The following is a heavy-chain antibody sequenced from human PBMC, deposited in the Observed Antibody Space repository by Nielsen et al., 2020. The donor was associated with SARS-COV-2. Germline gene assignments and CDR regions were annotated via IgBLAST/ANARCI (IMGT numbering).Heavy chain of an antibody. CDR1: GYSFTNYY. V-gene: IGHV5-51*01. CDR3: ARRGYSYGSSFDY. J-gene: IGHJ4*02. CDR2: IFPGDSGT. Sequence: GESLKISCHGSGYSFTNYYIAWVRQMPGKGLEWMGLIFPGDSGTRYSPSFEGRVTMSVDRSRNTAYLQWNSLEASDTAMYYCARRGYSYGSSFDYWGQGTLVTVSS. D-gene: IGHD5-18*01.